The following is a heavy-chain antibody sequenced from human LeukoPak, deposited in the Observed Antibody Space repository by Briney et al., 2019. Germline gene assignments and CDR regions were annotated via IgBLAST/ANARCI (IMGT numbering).Heavy chain of an antibody. CDR3: ARFVVGQWLINY. V-gene: IGHV4-34*01. D-gene: IGHD6-19*01. Sequence: SETLSLTCAVYGGSFSGYYWSWIRQPPGKGLEWIGEINHSGSTNYNPSLKSRVTVAVDTSKNQFSLKLSSVTAADTAVYYCARFVVGQWLINYWGQGALVTVSS. CDR1: GGSFSGYY. J-gene: IGHJ4*02. CDR2: INHSGST.